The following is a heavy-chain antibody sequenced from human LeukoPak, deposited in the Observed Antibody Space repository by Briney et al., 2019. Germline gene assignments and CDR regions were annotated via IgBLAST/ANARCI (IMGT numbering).Heavy chain of an antibody. Sequence: GGSLRLSCAASGFTVSSNYMSWVRQAPGKGLEWVSVIYSGGSTYYADPLKGRFTISRDNSKNTLYLQMNSLRAEDTAEYYCAKSFLTTATGTGRAFDIWGQGTMVTVSS. V-gene: IGHV3-53*01. CDR3: AKSFLTTATGTGRAFDI. CDR2: IYSGGST. J-gene: IGHJ3*02. D-gene: IGHD1-1*01. CDR1: GFTVSSNY.